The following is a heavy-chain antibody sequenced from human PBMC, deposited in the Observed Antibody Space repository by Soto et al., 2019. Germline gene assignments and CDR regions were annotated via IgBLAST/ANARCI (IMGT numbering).Heavy chain of an antibody. Sequence: SETLSLTCVVSGGSLSDYFWSWIRQPPGMALEWIGEINHLGSINYNPSLKSRVTMSVDTSKNQFSLTLNSVTAADTATYYCGRGGKPHWPYFYYMDVGERGTTVTVSS. V-gene: IGHV4-34*01. CDR3: GRGGKPHWPYFYYMDV. CDR2: INHLGSI. CDR1: GGSLSDYF. J-gene: IGHJ6*03.